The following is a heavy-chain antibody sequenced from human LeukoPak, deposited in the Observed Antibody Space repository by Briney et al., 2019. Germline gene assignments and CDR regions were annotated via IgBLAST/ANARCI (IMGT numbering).Heavy chain of an antibody. CDR3: AKVGPIAAAGYGTFDI. Sequence: GGSLRLSCAASGFSFSSYDMSWVRQAPGRGLEWVSAISGSGDSTYYADSVKGRFTISRDNSKNTLYLQMNSLRAEDTAVYHCAKVGPIAAAGYGTFDIWGQGTMVTVSS. V-gene: IGHV3-23*01. CDR1: GFSFSSYD. D-gene: IGHD6-13*01. J-gene: IGHJ3*02. CDR2: ISGSGDST.